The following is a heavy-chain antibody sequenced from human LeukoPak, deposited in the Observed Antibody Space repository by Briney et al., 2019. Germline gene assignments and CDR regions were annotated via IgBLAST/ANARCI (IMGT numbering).Heavy chain of an antibody. V-gene: IGHV4-4*02. CDR2: INHSGGT. J-gene: IGHJ6*04. D-gene: IGHD1-26*01. Sequence: SGTLSLTCAVSGGSISSSNWWSWVRQPPGKGLEWIGEINHSGGTNYNPSLKSRVAISVDTSKNQFSLKLSSVTAADTAVYYCASLPLRPGGLMDVWGKGTTVTVSS. CDR3: ASLPLRPGGLMDV. CDR1: GGSISSSNW.